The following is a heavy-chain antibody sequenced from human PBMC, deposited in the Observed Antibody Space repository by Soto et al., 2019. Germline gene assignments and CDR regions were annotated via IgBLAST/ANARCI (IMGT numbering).Heavy chain of an antibody. D-gene: IGHD2-15*01. CDR2: MYYSGGA. CDR3: GRVVEGATRHTDFDS. J-gene: IGHJ5*01. V-gene: IGHV4-39*01. CDR1: GVSIHNSHSF. Sequence: SETLSLTCAVSGVSIHNSHSFWGWIRQPPGKGLEFIGSMYYSGGANYNPSRKSRVTISLDTSKNQFSLTVNSVTAADTAIYYCGRVVEGATRHTDFDSWGQGTLVTVSS.